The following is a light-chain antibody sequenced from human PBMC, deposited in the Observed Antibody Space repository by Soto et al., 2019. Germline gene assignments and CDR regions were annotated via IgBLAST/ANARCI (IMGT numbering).Light chain of an antibody. Sequence: EIWLTQSPGTLSLSPGERATLSCRASQSVFNNHIGWYQQKPGQAPRRLIFGASSRATGIPDRFSGSGSGTDFTLTISRLEPEDFAVYYCQQYGSSPTTFGQGTKVDIK. CDR1: QSVFNNH. V-gene: IGKV3-20*01. J-gene: IGKJ1*01. CDR3: QQYGSSPTT. CDR2: GAS.